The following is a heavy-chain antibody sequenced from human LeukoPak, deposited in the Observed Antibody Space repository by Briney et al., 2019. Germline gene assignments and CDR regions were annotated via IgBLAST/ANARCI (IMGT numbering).Heavy chain of an antibody. Sequence: GGSLRLSCAASGFTFSIYAVSWVRRAPGKGLEWVSGISDSGSNTYYADSVKGRFTISRDNSKNTLYLQMNSLRAEDTAVYYCAKRSYSLAFDIWGQGTMVTVSS. CDR1: GFTFSIYA. V-gene: IGHV3-23*01. J-gene: IGHJ3*02. CDR3: AKRSYSLAFDI. D-gene: IGHD1-26*01. CDR2: ISDSGSNT.